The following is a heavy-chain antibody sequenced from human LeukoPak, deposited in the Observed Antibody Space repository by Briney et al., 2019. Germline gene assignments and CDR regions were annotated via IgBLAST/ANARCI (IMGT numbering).Heavy chain of an antibody. CDR3: ALYCSGGSCHLDAFDI. D-gene: IGHD2-15*01. J-gene: IGHJ3*02. CDR1: GGSISSSSYY. CDR2: IYYSGST. Sequence: SETLSLTCTVSGGSISSSSYYWGWIRQPPGKGLEWIGSIYYSGSTYYNPSLKSRVTISVDTSKNQFSLKLSSVTAADTAVHYCALYCSGGSCHLDAFDIWGQGTMVTVSS. V-gene: IGHV4-39*01.